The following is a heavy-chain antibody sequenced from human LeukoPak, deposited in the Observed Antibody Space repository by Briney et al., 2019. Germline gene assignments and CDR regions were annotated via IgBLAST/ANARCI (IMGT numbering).Heavy chain of an antibody. Sequence: GGSLRLSCAASGFTFDDYAMHWVRQAPGKGLEWVSLISWDGGSTYYADSVKGRFTISRDNSKNSLYLQMNSLRAEDTALYYCAKEFQVDYYDSSGYYSYFDYWGQGTLVTVSS. CDR2: ISWDGGST. D-gene: IGHD3-22*01. CDR3: AKEFQVDYYDSSGYYSYFDY. V-gene: IGHV3-43D*03. J-gene: IGHJ4*02. CDR1: GFTFDDYA.